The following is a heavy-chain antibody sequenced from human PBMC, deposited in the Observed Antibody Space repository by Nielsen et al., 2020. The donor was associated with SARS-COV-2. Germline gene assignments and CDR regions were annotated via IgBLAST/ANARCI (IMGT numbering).Heavy chain of an antibody. D-gene: IGHD6-13*01. J-gene: IGHJ3*02. CDR3: ARISVGSWLKTGAFDI. CDR1: GYTFTSYG. CDR2: ISAYNGNT. V-gene: IGHV1-18*01. Sequence: ASVKVSCKASGYTFTSYGISWVRQAPGQGLEWMGWISAYNGNTNYAQKLQGRVTMTTDTSTSTAYMELRSLRSDDTAVYYCARISVGSWLKTGAFDIWGQGTMVTVSS.